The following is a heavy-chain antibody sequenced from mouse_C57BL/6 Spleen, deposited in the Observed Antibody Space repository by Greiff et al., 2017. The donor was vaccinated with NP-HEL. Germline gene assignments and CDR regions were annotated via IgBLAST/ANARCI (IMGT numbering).Heavy chain of an antibody. V-gene: IGHV5-9*01. CDR1: GFTFSSYT. Sequence: EVQLVESGGGLVKPGGSLKLSCAASGFTFSSYTMSWVRQTPEKRLEWVATISGGGGNTYYPDSVKGRFTISRDNAKNTLYLQMSSLRSEDTALYYCARRRLPWYFDVWGTGTTVTVSS. CDR3: ARRRLPWYFDV. D-gene: IGHD2-4*01. CDR2: ISGGGGNT. J-gene: IGHJ1*03.